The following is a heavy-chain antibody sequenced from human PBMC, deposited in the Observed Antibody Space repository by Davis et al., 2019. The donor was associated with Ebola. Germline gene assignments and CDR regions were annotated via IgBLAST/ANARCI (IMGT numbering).Heavy chain of an antibody. D-gene: IGHD5-12*01. CDR2: MNPNSGNT. Sequence: ASVKVSCKASGYTFTNYDVHWVRQGTGQGLEWIGWMNPNSGNTGYGQKFQGRVTMTRNTSISTAYMELSSLTSEDTAVYYCARGRKVARMGSWFDSWGQGTLVSVSS. V-gene: IGHV1-8*01. CDR1: GYTFTNYD. J-gene: IGHJ5*01. CDR3: ARGRKVARMGSWFDS.